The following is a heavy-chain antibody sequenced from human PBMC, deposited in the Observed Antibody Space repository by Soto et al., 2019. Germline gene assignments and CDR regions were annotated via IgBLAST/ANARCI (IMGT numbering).Heavy chain of an antibody. Sequence: QVQLVQSGAEVKKPGASVKVSCKASGYTFTSYYIYWVRQAPGQGLEWVGIINPSGGSTNYAQNFQGRVTMTRDTSTSTVYMELSSLRSEDMAVYYYARAPGSGSYYYYFDYWGQGTLVTVSS. D-gene: IGHD3-10*01. J-gene: IGHJ4*02. CDR2: INPSGGST. CDR1: GYTFTSYY. V-gene: IGHV1-46*03. CDR3: ARAPGSGSYYYYFDY.